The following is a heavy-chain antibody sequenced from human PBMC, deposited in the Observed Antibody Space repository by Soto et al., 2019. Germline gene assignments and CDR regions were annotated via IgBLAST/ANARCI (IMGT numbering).Heavy chain of an antibody. CDR3: ARGRYCLTGRCFPNWLDS. CDR2: IYKSATT. J-gene: IGHJ5*01. Sequence: SETLSLTCAVSGDSISNLDYFWAWIRQPPGQALEYIGYIYKSATTYYNPSFESRVAISVDTSKSQFSLNVTSVTAADTAVYFCARGRYCLTGRCFPNWLDSWGKGALGTNSS. D-gene: IGHD7-27*01. V-gene: IGHV4-30-4*01. CDR1: GDSISNLDYF.